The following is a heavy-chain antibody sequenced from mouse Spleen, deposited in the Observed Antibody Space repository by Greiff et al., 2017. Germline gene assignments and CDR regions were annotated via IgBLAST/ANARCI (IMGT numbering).Heavy chain of an antibody. CDR3: ARQLGLYYYAMDY. J-gene: IGHJ4*01. CDR2: IYPGSGST. CDR1: GYTFTDYV. Sequence: VQGVESGPELVKPGASVKMSCKASGYTFTDYVISWVKQRTGQGLEWIGEIYPGSGSTYYNEKFKGKATLTADKSSNTAYMQLSSLTSEDSAVYFCARQLGLYYYAMDYWGQGTSVTVSS. V-gene: IGHV1-77*01. D-gene: IGHD3-1*01.